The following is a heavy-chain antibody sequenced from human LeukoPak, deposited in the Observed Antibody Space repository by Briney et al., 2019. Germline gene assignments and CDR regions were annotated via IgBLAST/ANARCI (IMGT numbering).Heavy chain of an antibody. D-gene: IGHD2-2*01. J-gene: IGHJ4*02. CDR3: ASGTVVPAAPWGYFDY. Sequence: ASETLSLTCTVSGYSISSGYYWGWIRQPPGKGLEWSGSIYHSGNTYYNPSLKSRVTISVDTSKNQFSLKLCSVTAADTAVYYCASGTVVPAAPWGYFDYWGQGTLVTVSS. CDR2: IYHSGNT. V-gene: IGHV4-38-2*02. CDR1: GYSISSGYY.